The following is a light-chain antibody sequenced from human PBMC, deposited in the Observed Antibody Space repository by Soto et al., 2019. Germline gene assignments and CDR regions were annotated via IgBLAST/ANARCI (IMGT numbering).Light chain of an antibody. CDR3: ETWDSPLSI. V-gene: IGLV4-60*02. Sequence: QPVLTQSSSASASLGSSVKLTCTLSSGHSSYIIAWHQQQPGKAPRYLMKLEGSGNYNKGSGVPDRFSGSSSGADRYLTIANLQFEDEADYFCETWDSPLSIFGGGTKLTVL. CDR1: SGHSSYI. J-gene: IGLJ2*01. CDR2: LEGSGNY.